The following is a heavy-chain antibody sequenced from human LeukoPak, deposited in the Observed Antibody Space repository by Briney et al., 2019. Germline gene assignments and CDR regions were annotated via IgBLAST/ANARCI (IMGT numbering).Heavy chain of an antibody. CDR1: GGSISSSSYY. CDR2: IYYSGST. D-gene: IGHD4-11*01. CDR3: ASHLQYYYYYMDV. V-gene: IGHV4-39*01. J-gene: IGHJ6*03. Sequence: SEILSLTCTVSGGSISSSSYYWGWIRQPPGKGLEWIGSIYYSGSTYYNPSLKSRVTISVDTSKNQFSLKLSSVTAADTAVYYCASHLQYYYYYMDVWGKGTTVTVSS.